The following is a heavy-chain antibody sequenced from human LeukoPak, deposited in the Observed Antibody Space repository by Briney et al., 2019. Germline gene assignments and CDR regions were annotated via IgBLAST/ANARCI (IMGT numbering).Heavy chain of an antibody. J-gene: IGHJ4*02. CDR2: VNPNSGNT. CDR1: GYTFTGYY. D-gene: IGHD6-13*01. CDR3: AAVKGSSQYSGLAY. Sequence: ASVKVSCKASGYTFTGYYMHWVRQATGQGLEWMGWVNPNSGNTGYAQKFQGRVTMTRDTSISTAYMELSRLRSEDTAVYYCAAVKGSSQYSGLAYWGQGTLVTVSS. V-gene: IGHV1-2*02.